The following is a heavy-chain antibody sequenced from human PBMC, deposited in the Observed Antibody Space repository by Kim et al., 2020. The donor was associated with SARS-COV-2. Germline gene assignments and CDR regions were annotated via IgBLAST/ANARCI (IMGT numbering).Heavy chain of an antibody. V-gene: IGHV3-73*01. CDR1: GFTFSGST. CDR2: INSKAYSYTT. D-gene: IGHD1-26*01. J-gene: IGHJ4*02. CDR3: TPSRVSYTGMGC. Sequence: GGSLRLSCAAPGFTFSGSTMHWVRQASGKGLEWVGRINSKAYSYTTEYAASVKGRFTISRDDSKNTAYLQMNSLKTEDTAVYHCTPSRVSYTGMGCWGQGTLVTVSS.